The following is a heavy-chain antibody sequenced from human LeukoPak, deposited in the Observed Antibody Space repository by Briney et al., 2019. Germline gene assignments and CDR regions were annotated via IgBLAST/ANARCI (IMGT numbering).Heavy chain of an antibody. Sequence: GASVKVSCKASGYTSTSYGISWVRQAPGQGLEWMGWISAYNGNTNYAQKLQGRVTMTTDTSTSTAYMELRSLRSDDTAVYYCARYVRARTYYYGMDVWGKGTTVTVSS. CDR3: ARYVRARTYYYGMDV. D-gene: IGHD3-16*01. J-gene: IGHJ6*04. V-gene: IGHV1-18*04. CDR2: ISAYNGNT. CDR1: GYTSTSYG.